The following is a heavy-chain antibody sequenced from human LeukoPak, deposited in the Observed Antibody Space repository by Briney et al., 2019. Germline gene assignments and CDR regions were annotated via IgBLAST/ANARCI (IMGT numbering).Heavy chain of an antibody. V-gene: IGHV1-18*01. Sequence: ASVKVSCKTSGYSFTNYGITWVRQAPGQGLEWMGWISGYNSKTFYAQNFQGRVTMTTDTSTSTVYMELRSLRSDDTAVYYCARKGASDYWGQGTLVTVSS. CDR2: ISGYNSKT. CDR3: ARKGASDY. CDR1: GYSFTNYG. J-gene: IGHJ4*02.